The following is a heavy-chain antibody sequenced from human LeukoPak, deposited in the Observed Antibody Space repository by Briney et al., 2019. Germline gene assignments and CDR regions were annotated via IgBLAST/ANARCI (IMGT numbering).Heavy chain of an antibody. CDR3: ARAEWSNWYFDL. CDR2: IKQDGSEE. V-gene: IGHV3-7*03. Sequence: GGSLRLSCAASGFTFSTYWMNWVRQAPGKGLEWVANIKQDGSEEYYVDSVKGRLTLSRDSAKNSLYLQMNSLRAEDTAVYYCARAEWSNWYFDLWGRGTLVTVSS. J-gene: IGHJ2*01. D-gene: IGHD3-3*01. CDR1: GFTFSTYW.